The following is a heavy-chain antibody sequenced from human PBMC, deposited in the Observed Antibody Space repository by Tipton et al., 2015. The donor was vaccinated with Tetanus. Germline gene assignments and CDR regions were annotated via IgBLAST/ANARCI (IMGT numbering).Heavy chain of an antibody. J-gene: IGHJ3*02. V-gene: IGHV3-23*01. D-gene: IGHD3-10*01. CDR2: ISGGGGST. CDR1: GFTFSTYA. Sequence: SLRLSCAASGFTFSTYAMSWVRQAPGKGLEWVSAISGGGGSTYYADSVKGRFTISRDNSKNTLYLQMNSLRAEDTAVYYCASHYGSGSDDAFDIWGQGTMVTVSS. CDR3: ASHYGSGSDDAFDI.